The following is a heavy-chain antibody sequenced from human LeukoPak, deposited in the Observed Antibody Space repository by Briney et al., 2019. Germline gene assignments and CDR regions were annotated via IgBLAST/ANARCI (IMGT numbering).Heavy chain of an antibody. V-gene: IGHV1-2*02. CDR3: ARDLGDYDAFGI. CDR2: INPKSGGT. Sequence: ASVKVSCKPSGYTFSDYYIHWVRQAPGQGLEWMGWINPKSGGTKYAQKFQGRFTMTRDTSISTAYMELSRLRSDDTAVYYCARDLGDYDAFGIWGQGTMVTVSS. D-gene: IGHD4-17*01. J-gene: IGHJ3*02. CDR1: GYTFSDYY.